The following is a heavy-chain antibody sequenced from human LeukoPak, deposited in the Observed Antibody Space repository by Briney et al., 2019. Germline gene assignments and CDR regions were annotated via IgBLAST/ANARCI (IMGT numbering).Heavy chain of an antibody. J-gene: IGHJ6*03. CDR1: GGSIISYY. Sequence: PSETLSLTCTVSGGSIISYYWSWIRQPPGKGLEWIGYIYYSGSTNYNPSLKSRVTISVDTSKNQFSLKLSSVTAADTAVYYCARGLNGDQYYYYYYMDVWGKGTTVTVSS. D-gene: IGHD4-17*01. CDR3: ARGLNGDQYYYYYYMDV. V-gene: IGHV4-59*01. CDR2: IYYSGST.